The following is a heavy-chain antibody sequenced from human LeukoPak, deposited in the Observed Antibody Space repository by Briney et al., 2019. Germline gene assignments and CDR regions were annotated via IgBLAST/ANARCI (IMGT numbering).Heavy chain of an antibody. CDR2: IHYSGST. V-gene: IGHV4-59*01. CDR3: ARGVDTAMVTSWFDP. D-gene: IGHD5-18*01. CDR1: GGSISSYY. J-gene: IGHJ5*02. Sequence: PSETLSLTCTVSGGSISSYYWSWIRQPPGKGLEWIGYIHYSGSTNYNPSLKSRVTISVDTSKNQFSLKLSSVTAADTAVYYCARGVDTAMVTSWFDPWGQGTLVTVSS.